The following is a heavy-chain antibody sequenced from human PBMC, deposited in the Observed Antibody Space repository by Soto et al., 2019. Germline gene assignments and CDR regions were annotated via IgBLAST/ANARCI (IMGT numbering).Heavy chain of an antibody. CDR3: ARFFDFWSGYYYYYYGMDV. CDR2: INAGNGNT. Sequence: ASVKVSCKASGYTFTSYAMHWVRQAPGQRLEWMGWINAGNGNTKYSQKFQGRVTITRDTSASTAYMELSSLRSEDTAVYYCARFFDFWSGYYYYYYGMDVWGQGTTVTVSS. V-gene: IGHV1-3*01. D-gene: IGHD3-3*01. CDR1: GYTFTSYA. J-gene: IGHJ6*02.